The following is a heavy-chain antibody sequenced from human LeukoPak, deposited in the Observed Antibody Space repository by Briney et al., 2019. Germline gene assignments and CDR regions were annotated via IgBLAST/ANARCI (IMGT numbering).Heavy chain of an antibody. CDR3: ARNYYDSSGYAFDY. D-gene: IGHD3-22*01. CDR1: GGSISSGSYY. Sequence: ALSLTCTVSGGSISSGSYYWSWIRQPAGKGLEWIGRIYTSGSTDYNPSLKSRVTISVDTSKNQFSLKLSSVTAADTAMYYCARNYYDSSGYAFDYWGQGTLVTVSS. V-gene: IGHV4-61*02. J-gene: IGHJ4*02. CDR2: IYTSGST.